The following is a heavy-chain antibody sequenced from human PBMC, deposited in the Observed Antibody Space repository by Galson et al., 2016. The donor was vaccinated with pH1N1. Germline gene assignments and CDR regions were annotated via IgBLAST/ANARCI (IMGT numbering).Heavy chain of an antibody. V-gene: IGHV1-69*05. CDR3: AKDGGIGGGFDP. CDR2: INPIFDTP. Sequence: SVKVSCKAAGGPFTTYAITWLRQAPGQGLAWMGGINPIFDTPNYAQKFQGRLTITTDESTGTAYMELGSLTSVDTAIYSCAKDGGIGGGFDPWGQGTLVTVSS. D-gene: IGHD3-16*01. CDR1: GGPFTTYA. J-gene: IGHJ5*02.